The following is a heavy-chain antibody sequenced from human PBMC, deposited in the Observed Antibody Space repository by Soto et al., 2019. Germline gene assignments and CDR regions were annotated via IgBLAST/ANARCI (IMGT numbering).Heavy chain of an antibody. CDR2: INHSGST. V-gene: IGHV4-34*01. J-gene: IGHJ6*02. D-gene: IGHD5-12*01. Sequence: SETLSLTCAVYGGSFSGYYWSWIRQPPGKGLEWIGEINHSGSTNYNPSLKSRVTISVDTSKNQFSLKLSSVTAADTAVYYCARDSAVGGYDSNYYYYYGMDVWGQGTTVTVS. CDR3: ARDSAVGGYDSNYYYYYGMDV. CDR1: GGSFSGYY.